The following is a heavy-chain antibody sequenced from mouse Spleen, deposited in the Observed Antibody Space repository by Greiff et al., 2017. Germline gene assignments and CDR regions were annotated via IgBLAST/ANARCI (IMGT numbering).Heavy chain of an antibody. CDR1: GFTFSSFG. Sequence: EVQLVESGGGLVQPGGSRKLSCAASGFTFSSFGMHWVRQAPEKGLEWVAYISSGSSTIYYADTVKGRFTISRDNPKNTLFLQMTSLRSEDTAMYYCARAEGDFDYWGQGTTLTVSS. CDR3: ARAEGDFDY. CDR2: ISSGSSTI. J-gene: IGHJ2*01. V-gene: IGHV5-17*02.